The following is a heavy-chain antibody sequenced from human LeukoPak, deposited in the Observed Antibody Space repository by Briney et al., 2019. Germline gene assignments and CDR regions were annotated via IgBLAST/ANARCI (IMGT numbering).Heavy chain of an antibody. CDR1: GGTFSSYA. J-gene: IGHJ6*02. CDR3: ARERNPTGSYYYGMDV. D-gene: IGHD1-14*01. Sequence: SVKVSCKASGGTFSSYAISWVRQAPGQGLEWMGGIIPIFGTANYAQKFQGRVTITADESTSTAYMELSSLRSEDTAVYYCARERNPTGSYYYGMDVWGQGTTVTVSS. CDR2: IIPIFGTA. V-gene: IGHV1-69*13.